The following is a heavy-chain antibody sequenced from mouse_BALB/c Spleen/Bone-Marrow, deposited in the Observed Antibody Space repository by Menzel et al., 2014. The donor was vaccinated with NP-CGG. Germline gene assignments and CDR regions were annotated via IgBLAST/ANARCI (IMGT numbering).Heavy chain of an antibody. CDR2: INPDSSTI. D-gene: IGHD4-1*01. CDR3: ARPGTWGYFDY. J-gene: IGHJ2*01. CDR1: GFDFSRYW. V-gene: IGHV4-1*02. Sequence: VQLQQSGGGLVQPGGSLKLSCAASGFDFSRYWMSWVRQAPGKGLEWIGEINPDSSTINYTPSLKDKFIISRDNAKNTLYLRMSKVRSEDTALYYCARPGTWGYFDYWGQGTTLTVSS.